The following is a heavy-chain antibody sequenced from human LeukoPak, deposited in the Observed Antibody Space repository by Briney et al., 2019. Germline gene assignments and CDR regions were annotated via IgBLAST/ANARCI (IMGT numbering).Heavy chain of an antibody. CDR3: ARHARGLLWFGELTGWFDP. CDR1: GGSISSGDYY. D-gene: IGHD3-10*01. Sequence: SQTLSLTCTVSGGSISSGDYYWSWIRQPPGKGLEWIGYIYYSGSTNYNPSLKSRVTISVDTSKNQFSLKLSSVTAADTAVYYCARHARGLLWFGELTGWFDPWGQGTLVTVSS. J-gene: IGHJ5*02. V-gene: IGHV4-30-4*01. CDR2: IYYSGST.